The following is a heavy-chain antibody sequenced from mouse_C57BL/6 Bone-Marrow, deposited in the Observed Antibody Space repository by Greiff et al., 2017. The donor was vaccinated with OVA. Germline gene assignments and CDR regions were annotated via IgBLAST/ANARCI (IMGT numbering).Heavy chain of an antibody. CDR3: VRQPLGPRSYYFDY. Sequence: EVMLVESGGGLVQPKGSLKLSCAASGFSFNTYAMNWVRQAPGTGLEWVARIRSKSNNYATYYADSVKDRFTISRDDSESMLYLQMNNLKTEDTAIYYCVRQPLGPRSYYFDYWGQGTTLTVSS. V-gene: IGHV10-1*01. CDR2: IRSKSNNYAT. J-gene: IGHJ2*01. CDR1: GFSFNTYA.